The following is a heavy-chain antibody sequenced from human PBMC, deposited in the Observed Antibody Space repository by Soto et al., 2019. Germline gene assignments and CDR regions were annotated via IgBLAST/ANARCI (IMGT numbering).Heavy chain of an antibody. Sequence: EVQLVESGGGLIQPGGSLRLSCAVSGFTVSNNYMSWVRQAPGKGLEGVSVIYSGGYTAYGDSVKGRFTISRDNPKNTQSLKMASWGADDRAVNYCATRRGGGYWGQGTLVTVSS. J-gene: IGHJ4*02. D-gene: IGHD3-10*01. V-gene: IGHV3-53*01. CDR1: GFTVSNNY. CDR2: IYSGGYT. CDR3: ATRRGGGY.